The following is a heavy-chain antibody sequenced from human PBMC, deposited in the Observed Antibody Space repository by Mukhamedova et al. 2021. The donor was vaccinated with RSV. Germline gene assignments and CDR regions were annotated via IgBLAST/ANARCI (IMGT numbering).Heavy chain of an antibody. J-gene: IGHJ3*01. V-gene: IGHV1-46*01. CDR3: ARGGFSSPRGGGAFD. D-gene: IGHD5-12*01. CDR2: IDPSGGGT. CDR1: TTFF. Sequence: TTFFVHWVRQAPGQGLEWMGIIDPSGGGTTYAQKFQGRVAMTRDTSTSTAYMEVRSLRSEDTAVYYCARGGFSSPRGGGAFD.